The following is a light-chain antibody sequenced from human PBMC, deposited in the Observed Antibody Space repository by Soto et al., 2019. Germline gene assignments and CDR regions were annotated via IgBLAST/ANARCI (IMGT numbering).Light chain of an antibody. J-gene: IGKJ4*01. CDR2: GAS. CDR1: RNINRK. CDR3: QQYYDPPPPI. V-gene: IGKV3-15*01. Sequence: EIVMTQSPATLSVSPGERATLSCRASRNINRKLAWYQQKPGQAPRLLISGASTRATGIPARFSGSGSGTDFPLTITSLQSEVFAVFYCQQYYDPPPPIFGGGTKVEIK.